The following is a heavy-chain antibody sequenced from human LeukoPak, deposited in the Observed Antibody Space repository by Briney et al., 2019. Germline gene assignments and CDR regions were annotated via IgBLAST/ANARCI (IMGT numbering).Heavy chain of an antibody. CDR2: IYYSGST. V-gene: IGHV4-59*01. J-gene: IGHJ4*02. Sequence: SETLSLTCTVSGGSISSYYWSWIRQPPGKGLEWIGYIYYSGSTNYNPSLKTRVTISVDTSKNQFSLKLSSVTTADTTVYYFAINSPDPGGTDYCGQGTLFTVSP. D-gene: IGHD3-16*01. CDR3: AINSPDPGGTDY. CDR1: GGSISSYY.